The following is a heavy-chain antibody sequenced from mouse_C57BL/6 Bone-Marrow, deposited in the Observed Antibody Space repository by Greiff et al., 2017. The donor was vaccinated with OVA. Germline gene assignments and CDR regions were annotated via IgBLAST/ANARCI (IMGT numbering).Heavy chain of an antibody. D-gene: IGHD2-1*01. CDR2: IDPSDSET. J-gene: IGHJ1*03. CDR1: GYTFTSYW. Sequence: QVQLQQSGAELVRPGSSVKLSCKASGYTFTSYWMHWVKQRPIQGLEWIGNIDPSDSETHSNQKFKDKATLTVDKSSSTSYMQLSSLTSEYSAVYDCASYGNWYFDVWGTGTTVTVSS. CDR3: ASYGNWYFDV. V-gene: IGHV1-52*01.